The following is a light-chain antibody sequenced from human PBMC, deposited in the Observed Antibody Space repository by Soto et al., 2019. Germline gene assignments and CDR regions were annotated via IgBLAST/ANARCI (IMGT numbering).Light chain of an antibody. CDR2: AAS. J-gene: IGKJ4*01. Sequence: DIQMTQSPSSQSASVGDRVTITCRASQSISSYLNWYQQKPGKAPKLLIYAASSLQSGVPSRFSGSGSGTGFTLTISSLQPADFATYYCQQTYSTPLTFGGGTKVEIK. CDR1: QSISSY. CDR3: QQTYSTPLT. V-gene: IGKV1-39*01.